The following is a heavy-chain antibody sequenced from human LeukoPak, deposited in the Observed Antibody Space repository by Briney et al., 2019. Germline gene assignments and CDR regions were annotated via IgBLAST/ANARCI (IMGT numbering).Heavy chain of an antibody. D-gene: IGHD3-10*01. CDR1: GFTFSSYS. V-gene: IGHV3-21*01. J-gene: IGHJ4*02. Sequence: GGSLRLSCAASGFTFSSYSMNWVRQAPGKGLEWXXXXXSSSSYIYYADSVKGRFTISRDNAKNSLYLQMNSLRAEDTAVYYCARDGVTMVRGVISPLGYWGQGTLVTVSS. CDR3: ARDGVTMVRGVISPLGY. CDR2: XXSSSSYI.